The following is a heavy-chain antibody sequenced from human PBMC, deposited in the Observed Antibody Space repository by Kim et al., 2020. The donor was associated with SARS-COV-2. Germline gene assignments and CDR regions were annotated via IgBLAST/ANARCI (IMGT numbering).Heavy chain of an antibody. J-gene: IGHJ4*02. Sequence: ESVKDRFTISRENSGNTLYRQMTSLRAEDTAVYYCAKGGYCSSSSCAQDYWGQGTLVTVSS. CDR3: AKGGYCSSSSCAQDY. D-gene: IGHD2-2*01. V-gene: IGHV3-23*01.